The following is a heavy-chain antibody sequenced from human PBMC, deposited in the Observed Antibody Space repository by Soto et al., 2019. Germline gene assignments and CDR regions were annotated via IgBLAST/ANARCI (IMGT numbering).Heavy chain of an antibody. D-gene: IGHD3-3*01. CDR1: GFTFSSYA. J-gene: IGHJ6*02. V-gene: IGHV3-23*01. CDR2: ISGSGGST. Sequence: GSLRLSCAASGFTFSSYAMSWVRQAPGKGLEWVSAISGSGGSTYYADSVKGRFTISRDNSKNTLYLQMNSLRAEDTAVYYCAKRGSYDLGMDVWGQGTTVTVSS. CDR3: AKRGSYDLGMDV.